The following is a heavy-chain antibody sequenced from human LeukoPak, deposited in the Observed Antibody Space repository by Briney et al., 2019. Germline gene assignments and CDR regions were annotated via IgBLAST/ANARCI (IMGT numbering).Heavy chain of an antibody. D-gene: IGHD2-15*01. CDR2: IKQDGSEK. J-gene: IGHJ6*03. CDR3: ARSVVVVAATHLYYYYYYMDV. Sequence: SCKVSGYTLTELSMHWVRQAPGKGLEWVANIKQDGSEKYYVDSVKGRFTISRDNAKNSLYLQMNSLRAEDTAVYYCARSVVVVAATHLYYYYYYMDVWGKGTTVTVSS. CDR1: GYTLTELS. V-gene: IGHV3-7*01.